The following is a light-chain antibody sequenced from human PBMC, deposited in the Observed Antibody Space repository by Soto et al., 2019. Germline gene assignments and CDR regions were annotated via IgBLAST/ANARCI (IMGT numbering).Light chain of an antibody. J-gene: IGKJ1*01. V-gene: IGKV3-15*01. CDR1: QSVSSD. CDR2: GAS. Sequence: EIVMTQSPATLSVSPGERVTLSCRASQSVSSDLAWYHQKPGQAPRLLVYGASTRATGIPARFSGSGSGTEFTLTIHSLQSEDFAVYFCQQYNSWPRTFGQGTKVEIK. CDR3: QQYNSWPRT.